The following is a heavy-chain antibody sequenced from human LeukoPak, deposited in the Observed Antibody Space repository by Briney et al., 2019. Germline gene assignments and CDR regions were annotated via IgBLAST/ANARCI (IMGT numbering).Heavy chain of an antibody. D-gene: IGHD5-12*01. CDR2: IYSSGST. J-gene: IGHJ3*02. CDR1: GGSINSGTYY. V-gene: IGHV4-61*02. CDR3: ARDLLHRGYAFDI. Sequence: PSQTLSLTCTVSGGSINSGTYYWGWIRQPAGKGLEWIGRIYSSGSTNYNPSLKSRVTISVDMSKNQFSLKLSSVSAADTAVYYCARDLLHRGYAFDIWGQETMVTVSS.